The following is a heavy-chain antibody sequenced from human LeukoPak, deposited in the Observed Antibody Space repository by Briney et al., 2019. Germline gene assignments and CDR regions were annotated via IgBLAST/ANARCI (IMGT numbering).Heavy chain of an antibody. D-gene: IGHD3-16*01. J-gene: IGHJ4*02. V-gene: IGHV3-23*01. CDR3: ARDRVLHYFDY. CDR1: GFTFSVFA. Sequence: PGGSLRLSCTASGFTFSVFAMTWVHQAPGKGLEWVSAISGIGNTYYADSVKGRFTISKDISKNTLYLEMNSLRADDTAVYYCARDRVLHYFDYWGQGALVTVSS. CDR2: ISGIGNT.